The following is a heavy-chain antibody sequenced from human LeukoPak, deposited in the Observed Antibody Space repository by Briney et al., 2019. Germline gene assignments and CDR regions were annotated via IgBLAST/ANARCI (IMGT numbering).Heavy chain of an antibody. CDR3: ARFVMVTAGDY. D-gene: IGHD2-21*02. Sequence: GGSLRLSCAASGFTFSGSWMHWVRQAPGKGLVWVSRITGDGSGATYADSVKGRFTISRDNAKNTVYLQMNSLRDEDTAVYYCARFVMVTAGDYWGQGTPVTVSS. V-gene: IGHV3-74*01. CDR1: GFTFSGSW. J-gene: IGHJ4*02. CDR2: ITGDGSGA.